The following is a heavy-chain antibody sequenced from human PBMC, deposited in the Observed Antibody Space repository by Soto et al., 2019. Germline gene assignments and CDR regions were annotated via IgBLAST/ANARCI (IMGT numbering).Heavy chain of an antibody. CDR2: VSAGGTSA. CDR1: GFTFNTYA. CDR3: VDRCSGGRCSPFDY. V-gene: IGHV3-23*01. Sequence: EVQLLESGGGLVQPGGSLRLSCAASGFTFNTYAMGWVRQAPGKGLEWVSAVSAGGTSAYYAASVEGRFTISRDNSQHRLYLQMNSLRVEDTARYYCVDRCSGGRCSPFDYWGQGTLVTVAS. D-gene: IGHD2-15*01. J-gene: IGHJ4*02.